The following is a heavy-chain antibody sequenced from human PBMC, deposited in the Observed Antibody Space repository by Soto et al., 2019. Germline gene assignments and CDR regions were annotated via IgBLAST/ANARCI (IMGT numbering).Heavy chain of an antibody. V-gene: IGHV4-34*01. D-gene: IGHD3-10*01. CDR1: GGSVGGYY. Sequence: SETLSLTCAVYGGSVGGYYWSWVRQPPGKGLEWIGEINHSGSITYAPSLKSRVTMSVDTSKNQFSLRLNSVTAADTAVYYCARTYGSGSRGTLDIWGQGTMVTVSS. CDR2: INHSGSI. CDR3: ARTYGSGSRGTLDI. J-gene: IGHJ3*02.